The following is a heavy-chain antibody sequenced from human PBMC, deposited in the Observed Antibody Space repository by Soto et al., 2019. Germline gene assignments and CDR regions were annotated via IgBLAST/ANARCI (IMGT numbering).Heavy chain of an antibody. V-gene: IGHV3-48*02. CDR1: GFTFSSYS. Sequence: EVQLVESGGGLVQPGGSMRLSCAASGFTFSSYSINWVRQAPGKGLEWFSYITSDSSTISYADSVKGRFTVSRDNANNSLYLQMNSLRDEDTAVYYCARVGRGVYGLDVWGQGTSVTVSS. CDR2: ITSDSSTI. D-gene: IGHD2-8*01. CDR3: ARVGRGVYGLDV. J-gene: IGHJ6*02.